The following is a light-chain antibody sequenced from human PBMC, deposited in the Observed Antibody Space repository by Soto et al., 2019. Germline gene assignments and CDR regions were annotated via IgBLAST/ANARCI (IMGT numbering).Light chain of an antibody. Sequence: QSALTQPASVSGSPGQSITISCNGTNSDFGTHKFFSWYQHHPGKAPKLIIYEGTTRPSGVSYRFSGSKSGNTASLTISGLQAEDEADHFCCSYAATFSVFGGGTKLTVL. CDR3: CSYAATFSV. J-gene: IGLJ3*02. CDR2: EGT. CDR1: NSDFGTHKF. V-gene: IGLV2-23*01.